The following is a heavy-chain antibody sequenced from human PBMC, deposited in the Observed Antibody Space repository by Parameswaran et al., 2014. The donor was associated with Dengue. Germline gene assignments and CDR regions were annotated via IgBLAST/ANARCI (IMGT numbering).Heavy chain of an antibody. J-gene: IGHJ6*02. D-gene: IGHD4-17*01. CDR2: IYYSGST. V-gene: IGHV4-39*07. CDR3: ARDQEDDYGDYGLDYGMDV. Sequence: WIRQPPGKGLEWIGSIYYSGSTYYNPSLKSRVTISVDTSKNQFSLKLSSVTAADTAVYYCARDQEDDYGDYGLDYGMDVWGQGTTVTVSS.